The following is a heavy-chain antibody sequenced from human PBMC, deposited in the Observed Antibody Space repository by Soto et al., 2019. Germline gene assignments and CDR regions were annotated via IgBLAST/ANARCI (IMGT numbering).Heavy chain of an antibody. CDR1: GFSLSTSGVG. D-gene: IGHD3-16*02. CDR3: AHADYDYVWGSYRTIDP. V-gene: IGHV2-5*01. CDR2: IYWNDDK. J-gene: IGHJ5*02. Sequence: ESGPTLVNPTQTLTLTCTFSGFSLSTSGVGVGWIRQPPGKALEWLALIYWNDDKRYSPSLKSRLTITKDTSKNQVVLTMTNMDPVDTATYYCAHADYDYVWGSYRTIDPWGQGTLVTVSS.